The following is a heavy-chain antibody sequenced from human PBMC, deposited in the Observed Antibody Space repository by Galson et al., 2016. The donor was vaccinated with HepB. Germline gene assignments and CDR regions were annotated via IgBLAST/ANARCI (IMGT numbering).Heavy chain of an antibody. CDR2: ISYDGNKI. D-gene: IGHD1-26*01. J-gene: IGHJ6*02. V-gene: IGHV3-30-3*01. CDR1: GFAFSNYA. Sequence: SLRLSCAASGFAFSNYAMHWVRQAPGKGLEWAAVISYDGNKIYYADSVKGRFTISRDNSKTTLYLEMNSLRAEDTAVYYCARKRGHSGSYYYYGLDVWGQGTTVTVSS. CDR3: ARKRGHSGSYYYYGLDV.